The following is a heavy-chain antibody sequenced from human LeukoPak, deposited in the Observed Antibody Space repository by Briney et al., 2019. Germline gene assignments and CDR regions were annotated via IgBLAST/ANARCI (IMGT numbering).Heavy chain of an antibody. CDR1: GGSISSSNW. Sequence: SGTLSLTCAVSGGSISSSNWWSWVRQPPGKGLEWIGEIYHSGSTNYNPSLKSRVTISVDKSKNQFSLKLSSVSAADMAVYYCARSSRITMVRGWNLAYFQHWGQGTLVTVSS. CDR2: IYHSGST. D-gene: IGHD3-10*01. V-gene: IGHV4-4*02. J-gene: IGHJ1*01. CDR3: ARSSRITMVRGWNLAYFQH.